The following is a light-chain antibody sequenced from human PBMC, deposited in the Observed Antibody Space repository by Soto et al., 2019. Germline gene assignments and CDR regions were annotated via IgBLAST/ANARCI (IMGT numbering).Light chain of an antibody. CDR3: QQYNSYPRT. V-gene: IGKV1-16*01. CDR1: QDIGFS. J-gene: IGKJ1*01. Sequence: DLPMTQSPSSLSVSVGDRVTITCRASQDIGFSLGWFQLKPGKAPKSLIYAASTLQVGVPPRFSSSGSGTDFTLTISSLQPEDFATYYCQQYNSYPRTFGQGTKVEVK. CDR2: AAS.